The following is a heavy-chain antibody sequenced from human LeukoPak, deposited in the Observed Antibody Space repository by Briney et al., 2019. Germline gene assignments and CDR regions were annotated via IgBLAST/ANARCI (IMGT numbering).Heavy chain of an antibody. Sequence: GASVKVSCKASGYTFTGYYMHWVRQAPGQGLEWMGWTNPNSGGTNYAQKFQGRVTMTRDTSISTAYMELSRLRSDDTAVYYCARIAVAGTAFFDYWGQGTLVTASS. D-gene: IGHD6-19*01. J-gene: IGHJ4*02. CDR3: ARIAVAGTAFFDY. V-gene: IGHV1-2*02. CDR2: TNPNSGGT. CDR1: GYTFTGYY.